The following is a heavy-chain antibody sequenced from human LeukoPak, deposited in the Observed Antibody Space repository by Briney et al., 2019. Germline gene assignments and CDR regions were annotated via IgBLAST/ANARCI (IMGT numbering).Heavy chain of an antibody. Sequence: SGPTLVKPTQTLTLTCTFSGFSLRTSGVGVGWIRQPPGKALEWLALIYWDDDKRYRPSLKSRLTITKDTSKNQVVLTMTNMGPVDTATYYCAHRPPGITSPGTGYYFDFWGQGTLVTVSS. J-gene: IGHJ4*02. CDR1: GFSLRTSGVG. CDR2: IYWDDDK. V-gene: IGHV2-5*02. CDR3: AHRPPGITSPGTGYYFDF. D-gene: IGHD6-13*01.